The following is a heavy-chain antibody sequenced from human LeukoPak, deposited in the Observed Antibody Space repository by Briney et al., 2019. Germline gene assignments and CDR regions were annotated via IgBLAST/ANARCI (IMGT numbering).Heavy chain of an antibody. Sequence: PSETLSLTCAVYGGSFSGYYWSWIRQPPGKGLEWIGEINHSGSTNYNPSLKSRVTISVDTSKNQFSLKLSSVTAADTAVYYCARGGGTMVRGVINLPLYYWGQGTLVTVSS. CDR3: ARGGGTMVRGVINLPLYY. V-gene: IGHV4-34*01. CDR1: GGSFSGYY. CDR2: INHSGST. D-gene: IGHD3-10*01. J-gene: IGHJ4*02.